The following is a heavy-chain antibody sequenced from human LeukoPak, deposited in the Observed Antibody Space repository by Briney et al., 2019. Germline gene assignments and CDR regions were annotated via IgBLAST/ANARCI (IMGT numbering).Heavy chain of an antibody. CDR1: GGSFSCYY. CDR2: INHSGST. D-gene: IGHD2-2*01. CDR3: ARGYVPAAIDDAFDI. Sequence: SETLSLTCAVYGGSFSCYYWSLIRQPPGKGLELIGEINHSGSTHYNPSLKSRVTISVDTSKNQFSLELSSVTAADTAVYYCARGYVPAAIDDAFDIWGQGTMVTVSS. J-gene: IGHJ3*02. V-gene: IGHV4-34*01.